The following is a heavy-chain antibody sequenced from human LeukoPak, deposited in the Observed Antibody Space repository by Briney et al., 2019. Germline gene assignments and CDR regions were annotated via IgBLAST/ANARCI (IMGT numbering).Heavy chain of an antibody. CDR3: AKAPGGADYYYMDV. Sequence: PGGSLRLSCAASGFPFSTYAMHWVRQAPGKGLEWVAVISYDGSNKYYADSVKGRFTISRDNSKNTLYLQMNSLRAEDTAVYYCAKAPGGADYYYMDVWGKGTTVTVSS. D-gene: IGHD3-16*01. CDR2: ISYDGSNK. V-gene: IGHV3-30*18. CDR1: GFPFSTYA. J-gene: IGHJ6*03.